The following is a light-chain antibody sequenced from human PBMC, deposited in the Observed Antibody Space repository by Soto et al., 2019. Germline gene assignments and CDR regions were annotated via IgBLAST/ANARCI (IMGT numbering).Light chain of an antibody. CDR2: GAS. CDR3: QQQGRSWIT. Sequence: EIVFTQSPGTLSLSPGERATLFCRASQSVSNSYLAWYQQKPGQAPRLFIYGASTRETGIPDRFSGSGSGTEFTLTISRLEPEDFAVYYCQQQGRSWITFGQGTRLEIK. V-gene: IGKV3-20*01. J-gene: IGKJ5*01. CDR1: QSVSNSY.